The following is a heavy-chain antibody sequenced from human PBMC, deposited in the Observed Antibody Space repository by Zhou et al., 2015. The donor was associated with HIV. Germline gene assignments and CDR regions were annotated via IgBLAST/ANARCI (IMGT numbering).Heavy chain of an antibody. J-gene: IGHJ3*02. Sequence: QVQLVESGGGVVQPGRSLRLSCAASGFTFSSYGMHWVRQAPGKGLEWVAVISYDGSNKYYADSVKGRFTISRDNSKNTLYLQMNSLRAEDTAVYYCAKPEDSGSDALDIWGQGTMVTVSS. CDR2: ISYDGSNK. D-gene: IGHD1-14*01. CDR1: GFTFSSYG. V-gene: IGHV3-30*18. CDR3: AKPEDSGSDALDI.